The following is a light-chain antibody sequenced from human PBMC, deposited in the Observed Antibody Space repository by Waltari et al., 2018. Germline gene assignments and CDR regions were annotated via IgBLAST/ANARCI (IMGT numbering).Light chain of an antibody. CDR3: CSYTNVGSWV. CDR1: STDVGNYNF. CDR2: DCS. Sequence: QSALTQPASVSASPGQSLPISCPGTSTDVGNYNFVSWYQQHPGRAPKLMISDCSDRPSGVSNRFSGSKSGNTASLTISGLQAEDEGDYYCCSYTNVGSWVFGGGTKVTVL. J-gene: IGLJ3*02. V-gene: IGLV2-14*03.